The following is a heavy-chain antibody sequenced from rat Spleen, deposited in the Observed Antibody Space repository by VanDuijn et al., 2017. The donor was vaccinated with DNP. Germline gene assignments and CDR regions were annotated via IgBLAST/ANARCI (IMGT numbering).Heavy chain of an antibody. Sequence: EVQLVESGGGLVQPGRSMKPSCVASGFTFSSFPMTWVRQTPTQGLEWVATISTSGGDTYYRDSVKGRFTISRDNAKNTLYLQMNSLRSEDTATYDCTRGSAVAPYFDYWGQGVMVIVSS. CDR3: TRGSAVAPYFDY. V-gene: IGHV5-46*01. CDR2: ISTSGGDT. CDR1: GFTFSSFP. D-gene: IGHD3-8*01. J-gene: IGHJ2*01.